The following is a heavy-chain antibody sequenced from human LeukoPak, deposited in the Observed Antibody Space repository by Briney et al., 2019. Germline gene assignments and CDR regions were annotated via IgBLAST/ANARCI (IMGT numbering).Heavy chain of an antibody. Sequence: GASVKVSCKASGYTFTSYAMNWVRQAPGQGLEWMGWINTNTGNPTYAQGFTGRFVFSLDTSVSTAYLQISSLKAEDTAVYYCASPYYDSSDDAFDIWGQGTMVTVSS. V-gene: IGHV7-4-1*02. CDR1: GYTFTSYA. D-gene: IGHD3-22*01. J-gene: IGHJ3*02. CDR2: INTNTGNP. CDR3: ASPYYDSSDDAFDI.